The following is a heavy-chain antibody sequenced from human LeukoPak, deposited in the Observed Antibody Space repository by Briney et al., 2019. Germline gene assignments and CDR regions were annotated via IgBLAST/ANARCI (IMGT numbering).Heavy chain of an antibody. Sequence: ASVKVSCKASGYTLTSYDINWVRQATGQGLEWMGWMNPNSGNTGYAQRFQGRVTMTRNTSISTAYMELSSLRSEDTAVYYCASSYDILTGYYNSLDYWGQGTLVTVSS. CDR1: GYTLTSYD. CDR3: ASSYDILTGYYNSLDY. CDR2: MNPNSGNT. V-gene: IGHV1-8*01. J-gene: IGHJ4*02. D-gene: IGHD3-9*01.